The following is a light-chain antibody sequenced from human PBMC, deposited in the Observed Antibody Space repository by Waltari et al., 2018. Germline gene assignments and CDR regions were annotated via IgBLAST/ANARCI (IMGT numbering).Light chain of an antibody. J-gene: IGLJ2*01. V-gene: IGLV1-51*01. CDR1: ISYIGNYS. Sequence: QSVLTQPPSVSAAPGQKVTISCSGSISYIGNYSLSCYHQLPGAAPKLLIYDNNKRPSGIPDRFSASKSGTSATLGITGLQIGDEADYYCATWDNSLSEVVFGGGTKLTVL. CDR3: ATWDNSLSEVV. CDR2: DNN.